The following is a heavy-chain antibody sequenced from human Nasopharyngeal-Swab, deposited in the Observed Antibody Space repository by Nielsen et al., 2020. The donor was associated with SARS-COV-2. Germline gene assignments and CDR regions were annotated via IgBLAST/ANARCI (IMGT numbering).Heavy chain of an antibody. J-gene: IGHJ4*02. Sequence: GGSLRLSCSASGFTFTTSGMHWVRQAPGKGLEWLAMIWHGGSKKYYADSVEGRFTISRDNSNSTLYLQMNSLQPDDTAIYYCARFRGTINSSDYWGQGTLVIVSS. V-gene: IGHV3-33*01. D-gene: IGHD1-26*01. CDR1: GFTFTTSG. CDR2: IWHGGSKK. CDR3: ARFRGTINSSDY.